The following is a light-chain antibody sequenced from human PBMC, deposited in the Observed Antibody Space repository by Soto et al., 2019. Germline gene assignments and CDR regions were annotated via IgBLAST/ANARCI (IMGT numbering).Light chain of an antibody. CDR2: DAS. J-gene: IGKJ4*01. CDR3: QQRANWPLT. CDR1: QSVMRY. Sequence: VVSLSAGTLSLSPGDRATLSCRASQSVMRYLAWYQLKPGQAPRLLIYDASNRATDIPTRFSGSGSGTDFTLTLSSLQPEDFAVYYCQQRANWPLTFGGGTKVDIK. V-gene: IGKV3-11*01.